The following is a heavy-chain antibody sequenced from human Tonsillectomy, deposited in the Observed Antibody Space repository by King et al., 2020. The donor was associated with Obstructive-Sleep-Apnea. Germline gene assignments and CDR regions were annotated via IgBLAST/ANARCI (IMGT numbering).Heavy chain of an antibody. J-gene: IGHJ5*02. CDR2: IYYTGST. V-gene: IGHV4-31*03. CDR3: ARDSLADNWFDP. D-gene: IGHD3-16*02. Sequence: VQLQESGPGLVKPSQTLSLTCTVSGGSISSGGYYWSWIRQQPGKGLEWIGYIYYTGSTYYNPPLKSRVTISVDTSKNQFSLKLSSVTAADTAVYYCARDSLADNWFDPWGQGTLVTVSS. CDR1: GGSISSGGYY.